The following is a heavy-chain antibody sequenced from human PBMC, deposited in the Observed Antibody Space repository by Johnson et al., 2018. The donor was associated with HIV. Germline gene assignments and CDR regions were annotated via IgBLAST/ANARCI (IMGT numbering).Heavy chain of an antibody. CDR1: GFTFSDYY. D-gene: IGHD6-13*01. CDR2: ISGSGGST. Sequence: QVQLVESGGGLVKPGGSLRLSCAASGFTFSDYYMSWIRQAPGKGLEWVSAISGSGGSTYYADSVKGRFTISRDNSKNTLYLQMNSLRAEDTAVYYCARVGQQSNAFDIWGQGTMVTVSS. CDR3: ARVGQQSNAFDI. V-gene: IGHV3-11*04. J-gene: IGHJ3*02.